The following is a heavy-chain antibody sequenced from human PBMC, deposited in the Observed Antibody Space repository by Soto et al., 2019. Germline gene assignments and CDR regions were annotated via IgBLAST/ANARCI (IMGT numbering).Heavy chain of an antibody. CDR2: ISWNSDNV. CDR1: GFTFDDYA. J-gene: IGHJ3*01. V-gene: IGHV3-9*01. D-gene: IGHD6-13*01. CDR3: AKDTQSSNLNALDV. Sequence: EVQLVESGGGLGQPGGSLGLSCAASGFTFDDYAMHWVRHAPGKGLEWVSGISWNSDNVGYGDSVKGRFTISRDNAKNSLYLQMNGLRAEDTAFYYCAKDTQSSNLNALDVWGQGTTVTVSS.